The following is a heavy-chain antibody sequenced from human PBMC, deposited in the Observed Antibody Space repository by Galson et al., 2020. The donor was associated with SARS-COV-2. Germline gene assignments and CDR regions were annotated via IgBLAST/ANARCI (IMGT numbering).Heavy chain of an antibody. Sequence: SETMSITCAVYGGSLSGKYWCWLSQPPGTGLEWNGEINSSGSPTYNSTLTSRDSIQVDTSKNHFSLKLSSVTAADTAVYYCAREENFFLVVTATRMCYFDYWGRGTLATVSS. D-gene: IGHD2-21*02. J-gene: IGHJ4*02. CDR3: AREENFFLVVTATRMCYFDY. CDR2: INSSGSP. V-gene: IGHV4-34*01. CDR1: GGSLSGKY.